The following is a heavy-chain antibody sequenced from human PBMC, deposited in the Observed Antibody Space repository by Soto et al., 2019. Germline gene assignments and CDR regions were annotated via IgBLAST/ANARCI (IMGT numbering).Heavy chain of an antibody. CDR2: IYYSGST. J-gene: IGHJ6*02. Sequence: PSETLSLTCTVSGGSISSSSYYWGWIRQPPGKGLEWIGSIYYSGSTYYNPSLKSRVTISVDTSKNQFSLKLSSVTAADTAAYYCAPGSGTLYDMDVWGQGTTVTVSS. V-gene: IGHV4-39*01. D-gene: IGHD2-15*01. CDR3: APGSGTLYDMDV. CDR1: GGSISSSSYY.